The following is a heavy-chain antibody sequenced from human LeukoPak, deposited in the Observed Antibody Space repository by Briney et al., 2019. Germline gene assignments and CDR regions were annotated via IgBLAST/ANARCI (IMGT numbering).Heavy chain of an antibody. CDR2: VNPNSGGT. Sequence: ASVKVSCKASGYTFTGYFMHWVRQAPGQGLEWMGWVNPNSGGTNYAQKFQGRVTMTRDTSISTAYMELSSLRSDDTAVYYCARDGVGLDYGDNPDWYFDLWGRGTLVTVSS. CDR3: ARDGVGLDYGDNPDWYFDL. CDR1: GYTFTGYF. V-gene: IGHV1-2*02. D-gene: IGHD4-17*01. J-gene: IGHJ2*01.